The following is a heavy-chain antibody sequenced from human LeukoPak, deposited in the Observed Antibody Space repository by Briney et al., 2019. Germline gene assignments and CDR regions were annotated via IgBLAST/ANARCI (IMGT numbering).Heavy chain of an antibody. CDR2: IYYSGST. D-gene: IGHD3-9*01. CDR1: GGSISSSSYS. Sequence: SETLSLTCTVSGGSISSSSYSWGWIRQPPGKGLEWIGSIYYSGSTYYNPSLKSRVTISVDTSKNQFSLKLSSVTAADTAVYYCARAWYDILTGYYKANWFDPWGQGTLVTVSS. CDR3: ARAWYDILTGYYKANWFDP. J-gene: IGHJ5*02. V-gene: IGHV4-39*07.